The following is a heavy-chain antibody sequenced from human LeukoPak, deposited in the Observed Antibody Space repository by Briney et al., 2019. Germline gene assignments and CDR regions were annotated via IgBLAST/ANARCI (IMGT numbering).Heavy chain of an antibody. CDR1: GGSISSYY. CDR3: ARDSSSWYREIDY. CDR2: IYYSGST. J-gene: IGHJ4*02. D-gene: IGHD6-13*01. V-gene: IGHV4-59*08. Sequence: PSETLSLTCTVSGGSISSYYWSWIRQPPGKGLEWIGYIYYSGSTNYNPSLKSRVTISVDTSKNQFSLKLSSVTAADTAVYYCARDSSSWYREIDYWGQGTLVTVSS.